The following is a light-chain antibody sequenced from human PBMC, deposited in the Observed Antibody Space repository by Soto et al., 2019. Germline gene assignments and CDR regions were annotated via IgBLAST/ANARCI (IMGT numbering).Light chain of an antibody. CDR3: QQYDNLPLT. V-gene: IGKV3-15*01. J-gene: IGKJ3*01. CDR1: QSVRST. Sequence: EIVMTQSPVTLSVSPGEKATLSCRASQSVRSTLAWYQQKPGQAPRLLIFGASSRSTGVPARFSGSGSGTEFTLTINSLQSEDFAVYFCQQYDNLPLTFGPGTKVDIK. CDR2: GAS.